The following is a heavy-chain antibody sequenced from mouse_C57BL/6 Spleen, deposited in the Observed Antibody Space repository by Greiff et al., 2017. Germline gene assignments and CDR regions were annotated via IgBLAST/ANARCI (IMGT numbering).Heavy chain of an antibody. CDR1: GYAFSSSW. V-gene: IGHV1-82*01. CDR2: IYPGDGDT. D-gene: IGHD2-4*01. Sequence: VMLQQSGPELVKPGASVMISCKASGYAFSSSWMNWVKQRPGKGLEWIGRIYPGDGDTNYNGKFKGKATLTADKSSSTAYMQLSSLTSEDSAVYFCASTLYDYYYFDYWGQGTTLTVSS. CDR3: ASTLYDYYYFDY. J-gene: IGHJ2*01.